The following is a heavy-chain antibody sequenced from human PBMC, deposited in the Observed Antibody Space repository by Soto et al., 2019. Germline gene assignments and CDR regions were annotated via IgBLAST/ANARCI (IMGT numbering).Heavy chain of an antibody. D-gene: IGHD2-8*02. V-gene: IGHV3-48*03. CDR2: ISPSSDTI. Sequence: SGGSLRLSCSSSGFTFSAYEMNWVRQAPGKGLEWVSYISPSSDTIYYADSVKGRFTISRDNAENSLYLQMNGLRAEDTALYFCEGILVVPAPGHDAFDIWGQGTMVTV. J-gene: IGHJ3*02. CDR1: GFTFSAYE. CDR3: EGILVVPAPGHDAFDI.